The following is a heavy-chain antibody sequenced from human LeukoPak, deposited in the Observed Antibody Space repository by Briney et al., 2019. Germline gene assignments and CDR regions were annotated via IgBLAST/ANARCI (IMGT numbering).Heavy chain of an antibody. J-gene: IGHJ4*02. CDR1: GFTFGDYA. D-gene: IGHD3-10*01. V-gene: IGHV3-49*03. Sequence: GGSLRLSCTASGFTFGDYAMSWFRQAPGKGLEWVGFIRSKAYGGTTEYAASVKGRFTISRDDSKSIAYLQMNSLKTEDTAVYYCTRDPDLLLWFGEPLRFDYWGQGTLVTVSS. CDR2: IRSKAYGGTT. CDR3: TRDPDLLLWFGEPLRFDY.